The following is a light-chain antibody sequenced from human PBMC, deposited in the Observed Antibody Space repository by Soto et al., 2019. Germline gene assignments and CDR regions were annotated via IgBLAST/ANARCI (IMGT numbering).Light chain of an antibody. Sequence: DIQLTQSPSFLSASVGDRVTVSCRASQDISTSLAWFQQKAGKVPQLLVYPASTLQDGVPSRFSGSGSGTYFTLTINNLQAEDFATDYCQHLRTYPFSLGQGTKLDIK. CDR3: QHLRTYPFS. V-gene: IGKV1-9*01. J-gene: IGKJ2*03. CDR1: QDISTS. CDR2: PAS.